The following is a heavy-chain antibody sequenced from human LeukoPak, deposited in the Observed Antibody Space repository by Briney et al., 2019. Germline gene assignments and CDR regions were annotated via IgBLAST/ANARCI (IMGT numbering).Heavy chain of an antibody. D-gene: IGHD2-15*01. CDR2: IYHSGST. CDR3: VRAIVVVVAAIAFDI. CDR1: GGSISSGGYS. V-gene: IGHV4-30-2*01. Sequence: SETLSLTCAVSGGSISSGGYSWSWIRQPPGKGLEWIGYIYHSGSTYYNPSLKSRVTISVDRSRNQFSLKLSSVTAADMAVYYCVRAIVVVVAAIAFDIWGQGTMVTVSS. J-gene: IGHJ3*02.